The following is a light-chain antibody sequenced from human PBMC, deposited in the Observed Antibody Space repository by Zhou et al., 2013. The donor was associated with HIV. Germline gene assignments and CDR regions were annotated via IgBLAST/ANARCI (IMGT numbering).Light chain of an antibody. J-gene: IGKJ5*01. CDR2: AAS. CDR1: QDISNW. V-gene: IGKV1D-16*01. CDR3: QQYSSYPIT. Sequence: DIQMTQSPSSVSASVGDRVTITCRASQDISNWLAWYQQKPGKAPKLLIYAASSLHSGVPSRFSGSGSGTDFTLTISSLQPEDFGTYYCQQYSSYPITFGQGTRLEIK.